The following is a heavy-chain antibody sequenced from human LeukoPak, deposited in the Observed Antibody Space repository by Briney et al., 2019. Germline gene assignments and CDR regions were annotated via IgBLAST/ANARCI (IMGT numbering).Heavy chain of an antibody. D-gene: IGHD6-6*01. CDR2: FDPEDGET. CDR1: GYTLTELS. Sequence: ASVKVSCKVSGYTLTELSMHWVRQAPGKGLEWMGGFDPEDGETIYAQKFQGRVTMTEDTSTDTAYMELSSLRSEDTAVYYCATAPWVYSSSSSSDWFDPWGQGTLVTVSS. J-gene: IGHJ5*02. CDR3: ATAPWVYSSSSSSDWFDP. V-gene: IGHV1-24*01.